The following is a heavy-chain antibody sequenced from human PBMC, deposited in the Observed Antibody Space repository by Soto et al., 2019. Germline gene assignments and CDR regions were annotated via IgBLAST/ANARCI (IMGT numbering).Heavy chain of an antibody. CDR1: GGTFSSYA. D-gene: IGHD4-17*01. V-gene: IGHV1-69*06. Sequence: SVKVSCKASGGTFSSYAISWVRQAPGQGLEWTGGIIPIFGTANYAQKFQGRVTITADKSTSTAYMELSSLRSEDTAVYYCALDSSTVRHLDYWGQGTLVTVSS. CDR2: IIPIFGTA. CDR3: ALDSSTVRHLDY. J-gene: IGHJ4*02.